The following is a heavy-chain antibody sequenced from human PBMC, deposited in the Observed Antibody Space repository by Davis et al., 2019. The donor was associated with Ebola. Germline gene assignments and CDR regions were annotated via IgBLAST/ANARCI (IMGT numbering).Heavy chain of an antibody. CDR1: GYTFTSYV. J-gene: IGHJ4*02. CDR3: ARAHYGGKDY. CDR2: ISAYNGDT. Sequence: AASVKVSCKASGYTFTSYVISWVRQAPGQGLEWMGWISAYNGDTNYAQKFQGRVTMTRDTSTRTVYMELSSLRSEDTAVYYCARAHYGGKDYWGQGTLVTVSS. D-gene: IGHD4-23*01. V-gene: IGHV1-18*01.